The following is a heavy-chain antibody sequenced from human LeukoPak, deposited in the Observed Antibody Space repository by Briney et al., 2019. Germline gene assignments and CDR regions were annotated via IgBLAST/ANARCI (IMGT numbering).Heavy chain of an antibody. CDR2: ISVGGTTT. D-gene: IGHD6-13*01. V-gene: IGHV3-23*01. J-gene: IGHJ4*02. CDR3: AKSFTSSSSDY. CDR1: GFTFSNYA. Sequence: PGGSLRLSCVASGFTFSNYAMSWLRQAPGKGLEWVSSISVGGTTTYYADSVKGRFSISRDNSENTLYLQMNGLRADDTAVYSCAKSFTSSSSDYWGQGTLVTVSS.